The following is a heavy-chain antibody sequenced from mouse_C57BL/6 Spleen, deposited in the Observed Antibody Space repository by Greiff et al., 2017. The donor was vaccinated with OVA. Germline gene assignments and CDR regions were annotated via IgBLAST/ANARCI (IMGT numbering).Heavy chain of an antibody. CDR1: GYTFTSYW. V-gene: IGHV1-53*01. D-gene: IGHD2-4*01. Sequence: QVQLQQPGTELVKPGASVKLSCKASGYTFTSYWMHWVKQRPGQGLEWIGNINPSNGGTNYNEKFKSKATLTVDKSSSTAYMQLSSLTSEDSAVYYCARERIYDYDDYAMDYWGQGTSVTVSS. CDR3: ARERIYDYDDYAMDY. J-gene: IGHJ4*01. CDR2: INPSNGGT.